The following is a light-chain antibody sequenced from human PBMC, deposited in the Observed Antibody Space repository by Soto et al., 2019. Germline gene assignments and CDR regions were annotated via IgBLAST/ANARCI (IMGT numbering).Light chain of an antibody. CDR2: GAS. CDR1: QSVSSN. J-gene: IGKJ2*01. CDR3: QQYNNWPYT. Sequence: EIVMTQSPATLSVSPGERATLSCRASQSVSSNLAWYQQKPGQAPRLLIYGASTRATGIPARFSGSGSGTEFTRTISSLQSEDFAVDYCQQYNNWPYTFGQGTKLEIK. V-gene: IGKV3-15*01.